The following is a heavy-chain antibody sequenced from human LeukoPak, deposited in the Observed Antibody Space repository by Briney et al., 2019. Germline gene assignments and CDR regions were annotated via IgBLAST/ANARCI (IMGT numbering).Heavy chain of an antibody. CDR2: TNSDASST. CDR3: ARGKQDFDN. D-gene: IGHD6-13*01. CDR1: GFTFSSYW. Sequence: QAGGSLRLSCAASGFTFSSYWMHWVRQAPGKGLVWVSRTNSDASSTTYADSVKGRFTISRDNAKNTLYLQMSSLRAEDTAVYYCARGKQDFDNWGQGTPVTVSS. V-gene: IGHV3-74*01. J-gene: IGHJ4*02.